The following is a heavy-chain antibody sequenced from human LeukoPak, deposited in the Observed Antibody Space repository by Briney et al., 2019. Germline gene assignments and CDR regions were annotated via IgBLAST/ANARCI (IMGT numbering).Heavy chain of an antibody. J-gene: IGHJ4*02. CDR3: ARDGSITIFGVVHPDFDY. CDR1: GYTLTELS. D-gene: IGHD3-3*01. CDR2: FDPEDGET. V-gene: IGHV1-24*01. Sequence: ASVKVSCKVSGYTLTELSMHWVRQAPGKGLEWMGGFDPEDGETIYAQKFQGRVTMTEDTSTDTAYMELSSLRSEDTAVYYCARDGSITIFGVVHPDFDYWGQETLVTVSS.